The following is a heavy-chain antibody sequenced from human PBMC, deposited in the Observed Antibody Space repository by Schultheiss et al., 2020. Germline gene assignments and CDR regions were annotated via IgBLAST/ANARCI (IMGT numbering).Heavy chain of an antibody. D-gene: IGHD5-18*01. J-gene: IGHJ6*02. CDR2: INHSGST. CDR3: ARRTVDTAMDIGMDV. Sequence: SETLSLTCTVSGGSISSYYWSWIRQPAGKGLEWIGEINHSGSTNYNPSLKSRVTISVDTSKNQFSLKLSSVTAADTAVYYCARRTVDTAMDIGMDVWGQGTTVNGSS. CDR1: GGSISSYY. V-gene: IGHV4-34*01.